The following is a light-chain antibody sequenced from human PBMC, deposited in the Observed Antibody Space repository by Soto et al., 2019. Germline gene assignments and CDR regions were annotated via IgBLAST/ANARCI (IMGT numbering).Light chain of an antibody. Sequence: QSVLTQPPSASGTPGQRVIISCSGGRSNIETNYVYWYQQLPGTAPELLVYRSDRRPSGVPDRFSGSKSGTSASLAISGLRAEDEAQYYCAAWDDSLRGVVFGGGTKLTVL. CDR1: RSNIETNY. CDR2: RSD. J-gene: IGLJ3*02. V-gene: IGLV1-47*01. CDR3: AAWDDSLRGVV.